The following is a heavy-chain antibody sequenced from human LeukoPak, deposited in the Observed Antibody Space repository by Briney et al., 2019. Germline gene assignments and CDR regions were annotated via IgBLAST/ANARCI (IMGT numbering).Heavy chain of an antibody. V-gene: IGHV1-18*01. D-gene: IGHD6-6*01. CDR2: ISAYNGNT. CDR1: GYTFTSYG. CDR3: ARDPGSLGIAARPRWFDP. Sequence: GASVTVSCKASGYTFTSYGISWVRQAPGQGLEWMGWISAYNGNTNYAPKLQGRVTMTTDTSTSTAYMELRSLRSDDTAVYYCARDPGSLGIAARPRWFDPWGQGTLVTVSS. J-gene: IGHJ5*02.